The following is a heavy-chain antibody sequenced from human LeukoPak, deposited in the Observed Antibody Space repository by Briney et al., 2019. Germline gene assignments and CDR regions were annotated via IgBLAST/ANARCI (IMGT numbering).Heavy chain of an antibody. Sequence: GRSLRLSCAASGFTFSSYAMHWVRQAPGKGLEWVAVISYDGSNKYYADSVKGRFTISRDNSKNTLYLQMNSLRAEGTAVYYCARVRGYCSSTSCYSLDYWGQGTLVTVSS. J-gene: IGHJ4*02. CDR3: ARVRGYCSSTSCYSLDY. D-gene: IGHD2-2*02. CDR2: ISYDGSNK. CDR1: GFTFSSYA. V-gene: IGHV3-30*04.